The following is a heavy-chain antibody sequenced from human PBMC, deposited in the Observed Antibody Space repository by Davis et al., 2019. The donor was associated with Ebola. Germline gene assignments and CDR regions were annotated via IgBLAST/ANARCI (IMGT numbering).Heavy chain of an antibody. D-gene: IGHD3-3*01. V-gene: IGHV1-46*01. CDR1: GYTFTSYY. CDR3: ARDPNGYDFWSGSGRNDNYGIDV. J-gene: IGHJ6*02. Sequence: ASVKVSCKASGYTFTSYYMHWVRQAPGQGLEWMGIINPSGGSTSYAQKFQGRVTMTTDTSTNTAYMDLRSLRSDDTAVYYCARDPNGYDFWSGSGRNDNYGIDVWGQGTTVTVSS. CDR2: INPSGGST.